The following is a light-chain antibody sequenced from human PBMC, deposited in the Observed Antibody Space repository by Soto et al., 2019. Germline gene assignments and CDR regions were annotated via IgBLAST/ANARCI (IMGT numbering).Light chain of an antibody. CDR2: WAS. J-gene: IGKJ1*01. Sequence: DTVLTQSPDSLAMYPRVRSNTNCKSGQIVFYSSNNKNYLAWYQQKPGQPPKLLIYWASTRESGVPDRFSGSGSGKDFTITISSLQAEDVAVYYCQQYYSTPWTFGKGTKVDIK. V-gene: IGKV4-1*01. CDR1: QIVFYSSNNKNY. CDR3: QQYYSTPWT.